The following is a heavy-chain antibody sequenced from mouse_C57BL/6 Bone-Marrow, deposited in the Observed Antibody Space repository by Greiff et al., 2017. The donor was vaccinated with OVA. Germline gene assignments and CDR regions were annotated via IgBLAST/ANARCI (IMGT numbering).Heavy chain of an antibody. CDR3: ARHGPIYYGYDDELRDY. J-gene: IGHJ4*01. Sequence: EVMLVESGGGLVQPGGSLKLSCAASGFTFSDYYMYWVRQTPEKRLEWVAYISNGGGSTYYPDTVKGRFTISRDNAKNTLYLQMSRLKSEDTAMYYCARHGPIYYGYDDELRDYWGQGTSVTVSS. V-gene: IGHV5-12*01. CDR1: GFTFSDYY. D-gene: IGHD2-2*01. CDR2: ISNGGGST.